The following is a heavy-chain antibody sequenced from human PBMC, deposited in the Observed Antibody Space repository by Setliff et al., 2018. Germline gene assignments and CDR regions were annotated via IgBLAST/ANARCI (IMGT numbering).Heavy chain of an antibody. CDR3: ARDRSYYASGSFTKWFDY. V-gene: IGHV4-4*02. D-gene: IGHD3-10*01. Sequence: PSETLSLTCAVSGDSISSGNWWSWVRQPPEKGLEWIGEINHSGDTNSNPSLKSRVTMSVDTSKNQFSLKLNSVTAADTATYYCARDRSYYASGSFTKWFDYWGQGALVTVSS. J-gene: IGHJ4*02. CDR2: INHSGDT. CDR1: GDSISSGNW.